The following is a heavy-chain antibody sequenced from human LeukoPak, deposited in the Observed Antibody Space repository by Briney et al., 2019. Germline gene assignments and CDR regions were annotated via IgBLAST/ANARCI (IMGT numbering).Heavy chain of an antibody. CDR2: INPSGGTT. CDR1: GYTFTSYY. CDR3: ARVLPYYDSSGYYGVFGY. Sequence: ASVKVSCKASGYTFTSYYMHWVRQAPGQGLEWMGIINPSGGTTIYAQKFQGRVTMTRDTSTSTVYMELSSLRSEDTAVYYCARVLPYYDSSGYYGVFGYWGQGTLVTVSS. V-gene: IGHV1-46*01. D-gene: IGHD3-22*01. J-gene: IGHJ4*02.